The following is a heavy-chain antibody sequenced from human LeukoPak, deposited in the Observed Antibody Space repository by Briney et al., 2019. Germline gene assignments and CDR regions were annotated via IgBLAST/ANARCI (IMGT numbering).Heavy chain of an antibody. CDR3: ARDGNGGKSGLSHFDC. CDR1: GFTFSSYG. Sequence: PGRSLRLSCTASGFTFSSYGMHWVRQAPGKGLEWVSVIWYDGSNKYYADSVKGRFTISRDNSKNTLYQQMNSLRAEDTAVYYCARDGNGGKSGLSHFDCWGQGTLVTVSS. J-gene: IGHJ4*02. D-gene: IGHD4-23*01. V-gene: IGHV3-33*01. CDR2: IWYDGSNK.